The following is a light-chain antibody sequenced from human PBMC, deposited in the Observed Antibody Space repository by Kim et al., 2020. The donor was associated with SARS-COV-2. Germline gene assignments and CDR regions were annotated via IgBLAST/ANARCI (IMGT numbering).Light chain of an antibody. CDR2: DAS. CDR1: QSIVGW. Sequence: ASVGDRITITCRATQSIVGWLAWHQQKPGTAPKVLIYDASFLETGVPSRFSGSRSGTEFTLTVSSLQPDDFATYYCQQYNSFTWTFGQGTKVDIK. V-gene: IGKV1-5*01. J-gene: IGKJ1*01. CDR3: QQYNSFTWT.